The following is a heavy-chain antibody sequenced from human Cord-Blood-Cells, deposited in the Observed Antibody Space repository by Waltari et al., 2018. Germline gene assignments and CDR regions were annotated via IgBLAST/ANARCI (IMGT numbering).Heavy chain of an antibody. Sequence: QVQLQESGPGLVKPSETLSLTCAVSGYSISSGYYWGWIRQPPGKGLEWIGSIYHSGSTYYTPSLKSRVTISVDTSKNQFSLKLSSVTAADTAVYYCARGMYSSSFLGYCSGGSCYFDYWGQGTLVTVSS. D-gene: IGHD2-15*01. V-gene: IGHV4-38-2*01. CDR2: IYHSGST. J-gene: IGHJ4*02. CDR1: GYSISSGYY. CDR3: ARGMYSSSFLGYCSGGSCYFDY.